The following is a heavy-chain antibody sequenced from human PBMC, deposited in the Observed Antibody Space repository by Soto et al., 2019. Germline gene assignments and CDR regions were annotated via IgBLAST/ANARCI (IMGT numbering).Heavy chain of an antibody. CDR1: GYSFTTYW. Sequence: GESLKISCKASGYSFTTYWIAWVRQMPGKGLEWMGIINPGDSDIRYSPSFQGQVTISADNSISTAYLQWSSLKASDTAMYYCARLRRPWLPDYWGLGTLVTVSS. J-gene: IGHJ4*02. CDR2: INPGDSDI. V-gene: IGHV5-51*01. CDR3: ARLRRPWLPDY. D-gene: IGHD5-12*01.